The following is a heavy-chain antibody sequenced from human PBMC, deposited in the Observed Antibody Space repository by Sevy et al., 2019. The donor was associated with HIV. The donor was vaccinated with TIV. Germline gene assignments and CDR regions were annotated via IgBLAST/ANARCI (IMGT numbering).Heavy chain of an antibody. J-gene: IGHJ3*02. Sequence: SETLSLTCTVSGGSISSSSYYWGWIRQPPGKGLEWIGSIYYSGSTYYNPSLKSRVTISVDTSKNQFSLKLSSVTAADTAVYYCARPSGYSSGWVPGAFDIWGQGTMVTVSS. D-gene: IGHD6-19*01. CDR1: GGSISSSSYY. CDR3: ARPSGYSSGWVPGAFDI. V-gene: IGHV4-39*01. CDR2: IYYSGST.